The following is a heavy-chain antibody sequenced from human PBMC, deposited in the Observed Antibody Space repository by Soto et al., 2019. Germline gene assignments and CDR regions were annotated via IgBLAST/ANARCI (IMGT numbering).Heavy chain of an antibody. Sequence: GGSLRLSCAASGFTFSSYWMHWVRQAPGKGLVWVSRINSDGSSTSYADSVKGRFTISRDNAKNTLYLQMNSLRAEDTVVYYCARGARYGGNSDWYFDLWGRGTLVAVYS. CDR3: ARGARYGGNSDWYFDL. V-gene: IGHV3-74*01. CDR1: GFTFSSYW. D-gene: IGHD2-21*02. J-gene: IGHJ2*01. CDR2: INSDGSST.